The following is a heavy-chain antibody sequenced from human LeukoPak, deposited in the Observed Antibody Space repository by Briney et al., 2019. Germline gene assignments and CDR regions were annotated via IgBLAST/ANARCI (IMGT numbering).Heavy chain of an antibody. CDR3: ARDQVTMVRGVPPDAFDI. Sequence: GGSLRLSCAASGFTFNGYGMNWVRQAPGKGLEWVSSISSSSSYIYYADSVKGRFTISRDNAKNSLYLQMNSLRAEDTAVYYCARDQVTMVRGVPPDAFDIWGQGTMVTVSS. J-gene: IGHJ3*02. CDR2: ISSSSSYI. V-gene: IGHV3-21*01. D-gene: IGHD3-10*01. CDR1: GFTFNGYG.